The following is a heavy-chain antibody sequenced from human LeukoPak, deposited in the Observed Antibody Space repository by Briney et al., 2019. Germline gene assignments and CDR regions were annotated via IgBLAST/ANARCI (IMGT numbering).Heavy chain of an antibody. CDR3: ARFPFLEWLYPSYGMDV. J-gene: IGHJ6*02. D-gene: IGHD3-3*01. CDR1: GGSFSGCY. V-gene: IGHV4-34*01. Sequence: SETLTLTCAVYGGSFSGCYWSWIRQPPGKGLEWIGEINHSGSTNYNPSLKSRVTISVDTSKNQFSLKLSSVTAADTAVYYCARFPFLEWLYPSYGMDVWGQGTTVTVSS. CDR2: INHSGST.